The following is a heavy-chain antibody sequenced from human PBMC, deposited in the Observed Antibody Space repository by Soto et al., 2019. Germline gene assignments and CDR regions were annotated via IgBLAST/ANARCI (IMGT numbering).Heavy chain of an antibody. CDR1: GFTFSSYA. D-gene: IGHD6-19*01. CDR3: AKPSSGWYFDY. J-gene: IGHJ4*02. V-gene: IGHV3-23*01. CDR2: ISGSGGST. Sequence: PGESLKISCAASGFTFSSYAMSWVRQAPGKGLEWVSAISGSGGSTYYADSVKGRFTISRDNSKNTLYLQMNSLRAEDTAVYYCAKPSSGWYFDYWGQGTLVTVSS.